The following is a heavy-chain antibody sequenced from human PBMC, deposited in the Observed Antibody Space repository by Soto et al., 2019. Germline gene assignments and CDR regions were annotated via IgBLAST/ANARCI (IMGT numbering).Heavy chain of an antibody. Sequence: ESMKISCKGSGYSLTSYWISWVGQMPGKGLEWMGRIDPSDSYTNYSPSFQGHVTISADKSISTAYLQWSSLKASDTAMYYCARWNRDLVAFDYWGQGTLVTVSS. J-gene: IGHJ4*02. CDR2: IDPSDSYT. V-gene: IGHV5-10-1*01. CDR3: ARWNRDLVAFDY. CDR1: GYSLTSYW. D-gene: IGHD1-1*01.